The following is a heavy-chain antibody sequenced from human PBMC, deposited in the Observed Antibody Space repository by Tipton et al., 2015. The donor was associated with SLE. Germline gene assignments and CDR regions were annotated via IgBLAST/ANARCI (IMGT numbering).Heavy chain of an antibody. CDR2: IYYSGST. D-gene: IGHD3-3*01. CDR3: AREGDFWSGYSLGAFDI. CDR1: GGSISSSSYY. Sequence: TLSLTCTVSGGSISSSSYYWGWIRQPPGKGLEWIGSIYYSGSTYYNPSLKSRVTISVDTSKNQFSLKLSSVTAADTAVYYCAREGDFWSGYSLGAFDIWGQGTMVTVSS. J-gene: IGHJ3*02. V-gene: IGHV4-39*07.